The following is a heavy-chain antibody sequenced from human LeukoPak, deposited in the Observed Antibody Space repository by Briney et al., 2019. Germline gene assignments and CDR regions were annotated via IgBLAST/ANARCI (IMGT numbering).Heavy chain of an antibody. V-gene: IGHV5-51*01. Sequence: GESLKISCEGSGYNCPSQWIAWVRQMPGKGLEWMGIIYPDDSDTRYSASFQGQVSISADKSINTAYLQWSSLKASDTAMYCCARRADGEGPKHYDLWGQGTLLTVSS. J-gene: IGHJ4*02. D-gene: IGHD7-27*01. CDR2: IYPDDSDT. CDR1: GYNCPSQW. CDR3: ARRADGEGPKHYDL.